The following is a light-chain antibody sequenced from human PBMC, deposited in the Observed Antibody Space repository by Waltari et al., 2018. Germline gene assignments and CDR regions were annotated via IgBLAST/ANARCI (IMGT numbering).Light chain of an antibody. CDR3: VLYMGFGISV. CDR1: SGSVSTDHY. Sequence: QTVVTQEPSFSVSPGGTVTLTCGLSSGSVSTDHYTSWYQQTPGPTPRTLVYTTNTRSSGVPDRFSGSILGNKAALTITGAQADDESDYYCVLYMGFGISVFGGGTKLTVL. J-gene: IGLJ3*02. CDR2: TTN. V-gene: IGLV8-61*01.